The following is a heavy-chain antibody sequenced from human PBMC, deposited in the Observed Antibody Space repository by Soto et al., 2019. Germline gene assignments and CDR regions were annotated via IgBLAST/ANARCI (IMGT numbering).Heavy chain of an antibody. V-gene: IGHV1-18*04. CDR3: ARSDEFDI. CDR2: ISAYNGNT. J-gene: IGHJ3*02. CDR1: GYTFTGYY. Sequence: GASVKVSCKASGYTFTGYYMHWVRQAPGQGLEWMGWISAYNGNTNYAQKLQGRVTMTTDTSTSTAYMELRSLRSDDTAVYYCARSDEFDIWGQGTMVTVSS.